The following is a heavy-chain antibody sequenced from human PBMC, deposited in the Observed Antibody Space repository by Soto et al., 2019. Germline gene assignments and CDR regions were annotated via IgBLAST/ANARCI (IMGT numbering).Heavy chain of an antibody. Sequence: QVQLVESGGGVVQPGRSLRLSCAASGFTFSSYGMHWVRQAPGKGLEWVAVIWYDGSNKYYADSVKGRFTISRYNSKNTLYLQMNSLRAEDTAVYYFARDRYGGPNYYWGQGTLVTVSS. CDR1: GFTFSSYG. D-gene: IGHD4-17*01. V-gene: IGHV3-33*01. CDR3: ARDRYGGPNYY. J-gene: IGHJ4*02. CDR2: IWYDGSNK.